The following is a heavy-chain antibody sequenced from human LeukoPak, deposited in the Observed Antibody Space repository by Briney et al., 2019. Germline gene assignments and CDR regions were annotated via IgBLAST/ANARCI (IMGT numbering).Heavy chain of an antibody. J-gene: IGHJ4*02. CDR1: GDSISGYF. D-gene: IGHD6-13*01. CDR3: ARERSSYRLDY. Sequence: SETLSLTCTVSGDSISGYFWNWVRQPPGKGLEWIGYIYSSGTTTFNPSLESRVTMSVDTSKNQFSLRLSSMTTADTAVYYCARERSSYRLDYWGQGALVTASS. CDR2: IYSSGTT. V-gene: IGHV4-59*01.